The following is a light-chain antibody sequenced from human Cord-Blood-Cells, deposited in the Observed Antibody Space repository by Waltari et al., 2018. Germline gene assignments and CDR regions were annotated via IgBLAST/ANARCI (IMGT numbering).Light chain of an antibody. CDR2: AAP. CDR3: QKYNIAPCT. Sequence: DIQMTQSPSTLSASVGDRVTITCRASQGISNYLAWYQQKPGKVPKLLIYAAPTLQSGVPSRFSGGGSGTDFTLTISSLQPEYVSTYYCQKYNIAPCTFAQDTKVEIK. V-gene: IGKV1-27*01. CDR1: QGISNY. J-gene: IGKJ1*01.